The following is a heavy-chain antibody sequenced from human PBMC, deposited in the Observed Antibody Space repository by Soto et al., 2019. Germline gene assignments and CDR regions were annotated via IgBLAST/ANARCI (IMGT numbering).Heavy chain of an antibody. Sequence: QVQLVQSGAEVKKPGASVKVSCKASGYTFTSYYMHWVRQAPGQGLEWMGIINPSGGSTSYAQKFQGRLTMTRDTSTSTVYMELSSLRSEDTAVYYCARDQGDVVVPAATYYYYMDVWGKGTTVTVSS. V-gene: IGHV1-46*03. J-gene: IGHJ6*03. CDR1: GYTFTSYY. D-gene: IGHD2-2*01. CDR2: INPSGGST. CDR3: ARDQGDVVVPAATYYYYMDV.